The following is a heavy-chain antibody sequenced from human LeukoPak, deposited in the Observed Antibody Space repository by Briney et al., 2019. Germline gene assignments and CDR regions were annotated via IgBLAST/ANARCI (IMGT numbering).Heavy chain of an antibody. CDR1: GYTFTSYA. Sequence: ASVKVSCKASGYTFTSYAMHWVRQAPGQRLEWMGWINAGNGNTNYAQKLQGRVAMTTDTSTSTAYMELRSLRSDDTAVYYCARDVRGSSGSYYWGQGTLVTVSS. D-gene: IGHD3-22*01. CDR3: ARDVRGSSGSYY. V-gene: IGHV1-3*01. J-gene: IGHJ4*02. CDR2: INAGNGNT.